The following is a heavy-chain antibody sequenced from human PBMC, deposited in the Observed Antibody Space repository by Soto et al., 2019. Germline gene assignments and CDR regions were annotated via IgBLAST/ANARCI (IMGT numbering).Heavy chain of an antibody. V-gene: IGHV3-23*01. J-gene: IGHJ4*02. CDR3: AKDGMIVVVITQGGFDY. D-gene: IGHD3-22*01. CDR2: ISGSGGST. Sequence: EAQLLESGGGLVQPGGSLRLSCAASGFTFSSYAMSWVRQAPGKGLEWVSAISGSGGSTYYADSVKGRFTISRDNSKNTLYLQMNSLRAEDTAVYYCAKDGMIVVVITQGGFDYWGQGTLVTVSS. CDR1: GFTFSSYA.